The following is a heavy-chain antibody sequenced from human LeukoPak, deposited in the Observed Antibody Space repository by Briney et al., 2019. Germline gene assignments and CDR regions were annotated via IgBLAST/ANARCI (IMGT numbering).Heavy chain of an antibody. CDR3: AKDSSSWYYFDY. Sequence: GRSLRLSCAASGLTFSSYGMHWVRQAPGKGLEWVAVISYDGSNKYYADSVKGRFTISRDNSKNTLYLQMNSLRAEDTAVYYCAKDSSSWYYFDYWGQGTLVTVSS. J-gene: IGHJ4*02. V-gene: IGHV3-30*18. CDR2: ISYDGSNK. CDR1: GLTFSSYG. D-gene: IGHD6-13*01.